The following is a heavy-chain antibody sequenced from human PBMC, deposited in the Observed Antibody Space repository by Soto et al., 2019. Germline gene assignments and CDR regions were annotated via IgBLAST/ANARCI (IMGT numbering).Heavy chain of an antibody. CDR2: ISSNSAYI. D-gene: IGHD6-13*01. CDR3: TRDASRDSSARGWFDP. CDR1: GFTFRIFT. Sequence: GGSLRLSCAASGFTFRIFTMNWVRQAPWKGLEWVSTISSNSAYICYTDALRGRFTISRDNAKNSLHLQMNSLRAEDTAVYYCTRDASRDSSARGWFDPWGPGTLVTVSS. V-gene: IGHV3-21*01. J-gene: IGHJ5*02.